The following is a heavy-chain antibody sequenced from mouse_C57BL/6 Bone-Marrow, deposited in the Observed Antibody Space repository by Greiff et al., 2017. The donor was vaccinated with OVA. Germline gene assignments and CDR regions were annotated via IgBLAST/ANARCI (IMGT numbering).Heavy chain of an antibody. CDR2: IHPSDSDT. Sequence: VKLQESGAELVRPGASVTLSCKASGYTFTSYWMHWVKQRPGQGLEWIGRIHPSDSDTNYNQKFKGKATLTVDKSSSTAYMQLSSLTSEASAVYYCALEYEGAWFAYWGQGTLVTVSA. D-gene: IGHD2-14*01. V-gene: IGHV1-74*01. J-gene: IGHJ3*01. CDR1: GYTFTSYW. CDR3: ALEYEGAWFAY.